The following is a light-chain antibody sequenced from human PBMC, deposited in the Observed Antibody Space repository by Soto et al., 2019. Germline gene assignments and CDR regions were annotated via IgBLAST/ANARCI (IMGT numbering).Light chain of an antibody. CDR2: DAS. J-gene: IGKJ1*01. V-gene: IGKV3-20*01. CDR3: QQSYSTPPWT. CDR1: QSVSSSY. Sequence: EIVLTQSPGTLSLSPGERATLSCRASQSVSSSYLAWYQQKPGQAPRLLIYDASKRATGVPARFSGSGSGTDFTLTISSLQPEDFATYFCQQSYSTPPWTFGQGTKVDIK.